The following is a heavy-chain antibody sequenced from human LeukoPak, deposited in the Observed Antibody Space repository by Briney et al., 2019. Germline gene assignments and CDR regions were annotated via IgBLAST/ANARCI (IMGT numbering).Heavy chain of an antibody. J-gene: IGHJ4*02. V-gene: IGHV1-18*01. CDR3: ARVPWDYYDSSGYSN. Sequence: GASVNVSCKASGYTFTIYGISWVRQAPGQGLEWMGWISAYNGNTNYAQKLQGRVTMTTDTSTSTAYMELRSLRSDDTAVYYCARVPWDYYDSSGYSNWGQGTLVTVSS. CDR2: ISAYNGNT. D-gene: IGHD3-22*01. CDR1: GYTFTIYG.